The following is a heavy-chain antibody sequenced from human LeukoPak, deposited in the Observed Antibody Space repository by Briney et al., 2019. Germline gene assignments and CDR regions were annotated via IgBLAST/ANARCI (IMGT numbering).Heavy chain of an antibody. CDR2: IYYSGST. Sequence: SETLSPTCTVSGGSISSHYWSWIRQPPGKGLEWIGYIYYSGSTNYNPSLKSRVTISVDTSKNQFSLKLSSVTAADTAVYYCARDPSDFWSGSGYYYMDVWGKGTTVTVSS. V-gene: IGHV4-59*11. CDR1: GGSISSHY. J-gene: IGHJ6*03. CDR3: ARDPSDFWSGSGYYYMDV. D-gene: IGHD3-3*01.